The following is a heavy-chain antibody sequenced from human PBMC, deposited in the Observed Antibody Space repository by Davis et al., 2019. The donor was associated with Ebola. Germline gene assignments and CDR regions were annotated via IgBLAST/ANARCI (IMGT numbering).Heavy chain of an antibody. CDR1: GYTFTSYA. CDR2: INAGNGNT. D-gene: IGHD2-2*01. V-gene: IGHV1-3*01. J-gene: IGHJ4*02. CDR3: ARVLAFCSSTSCPGDY. Sequence: AASVKVSCKASGYTFTSYAMHWVRQAPGQRLEWMGWINAGNGNTKYSQKFQGRVTITRDTSASTAYMELSSLRSEDTAVYYCARVLAFCSSTSCPGDYWGQGTLVTVSS.